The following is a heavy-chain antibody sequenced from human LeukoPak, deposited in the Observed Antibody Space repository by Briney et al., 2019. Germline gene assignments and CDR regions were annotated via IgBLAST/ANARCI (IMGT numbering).Heavy chain of an antibody. Sequence: ASVNVSCKASGYPFTRYDINWVRQATGQGLEWMGWMNPNSGHTGFAQKFQGRLTMTRSTSIGTAYMELSGLRSEDTAVYYCARVWGSIDYWGQGTLVTVSS. J-gene: IGHJ4*02. V-gene: IGHV1-8*01. CDR2: MNPNSGHT. CDR3: ARVWGSIDY. D-gene: IGHD3-16*01. CDR1: GYPFTRYD.